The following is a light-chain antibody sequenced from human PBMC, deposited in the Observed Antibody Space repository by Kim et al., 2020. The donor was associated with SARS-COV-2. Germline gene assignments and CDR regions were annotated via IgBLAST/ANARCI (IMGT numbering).Light chain of an antibody. CDR2: EDN. CDR3: QSYDSDVV. J-gene: IGLJ2*01. V-gene: IGLV6-57*04. CDR1: SGSIASNF. Sequence: NFMLTQPRSVSESPGKTVTISCTRSSGSIASNFVQWYQQRPGTAPSIVIYEDNQRPSGVPARFSGSIDRSSNSASLTIAGLQTEDEADYYCQSYDSDVVFGGGTQLTVL.